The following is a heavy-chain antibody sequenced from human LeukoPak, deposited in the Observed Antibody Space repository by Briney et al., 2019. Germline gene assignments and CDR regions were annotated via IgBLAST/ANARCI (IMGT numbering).Heavy chain of an antibody. CDR3: ARQYSGQPHDY. J-gene: IGHJ4*02. V-gene: IGHV3-74*01. Sequence: QPGGSLRLSCAASGFTFSRNWMHWVRQAPGKGLVWVSRIKSDGSSTSYADSVKGRFTIPRDNAKNTLYLQMNSLRAEDTAVYYCARQYSGQPHDYWGQGTLVTVSS. D-gene: IGHD1-26*01. CDR1: GFTFSRNW. CDR2: IKSDGSST.